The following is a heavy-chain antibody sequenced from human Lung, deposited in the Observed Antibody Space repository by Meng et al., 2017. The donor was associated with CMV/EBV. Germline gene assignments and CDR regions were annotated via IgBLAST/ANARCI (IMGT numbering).Heavy chain of an antibody. D-gene: IGHD3-16*01. Sequence: QVQMKQSGPGLGKPPQTLSPPCAISGDSVSSNSAACNWIRQSPSRGLEWLGRTYYRSKWYNDYAVSVKSRITINPDTSKNQFSLQLNSVTPEDTAVYYCARGGMGLDYWGQGTLVTVSS. CDR3: ARGGMGLDY. CDR2: TYYRSKWYN. CDR1: GDSVSSNSAA. V-gene: IGHV6-1*02. J-gene: IGHJ4*02.